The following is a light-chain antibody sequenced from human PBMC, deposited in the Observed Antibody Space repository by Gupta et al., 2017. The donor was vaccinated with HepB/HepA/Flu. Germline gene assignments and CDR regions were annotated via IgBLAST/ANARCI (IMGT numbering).Light chain of an antibody. Sequence: QSVLTQPPSASGTPGQRATISGSGSSSNIGSNTVNWYQQLPGTAPKLLIYSNNQRPSGVPDRFSGSKSGTSASLAISGLQSEDEADYYCAAWDDSSWVFGGGTKLTVL. V-gene: IGLV1-44*01. CDR1: SSNIGSNT. CDR3: AAWDDSSWV. J-gene: IGLJ3*02. CDR2: SNN.